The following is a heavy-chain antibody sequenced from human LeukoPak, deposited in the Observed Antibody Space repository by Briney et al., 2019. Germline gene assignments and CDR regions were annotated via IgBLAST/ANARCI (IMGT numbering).Heavy chain of an antibody. CDR1: GGSISSYY. CDR2: IYYSRST. CDR3: ARDNWNYGSSMDV. Sequence: SETLSLTCTVSGGSISSYYWSWIRQPPGKGLEWIGYIYYSRSTNYNPSLKSRVTISVDTSKNQFSLKLSSVTAADTAVYYCARDNWNYGSSMDVWGQGTTVTVSS. D-gene: IGHD1-7*01. V-gene: IGHV4-59*01. J-gene: IGHJ6*02.